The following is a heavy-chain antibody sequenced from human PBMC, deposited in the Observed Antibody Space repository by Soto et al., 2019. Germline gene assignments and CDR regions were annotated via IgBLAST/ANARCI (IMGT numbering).Heavy chain of an antibody. V-gene: IGHV3-30*18. CDR3: AKGGRQWLVTSDFNY. D-gene: IGHD6-19*01. Sequence: GGSLRLSCADSGFTFSDYYMSWIRQAPGKGLEWVAVVSHDGRNTHYADSVKGRFTISRNSSKNTVSLEMTSLRAEDTAVYYCAKGGRQWLVTSDFNYWGQGALVTVSS. J-gene: IGHJ4*02. CDR1: GFTFSDYY. CDR2: VSHDGRNT.